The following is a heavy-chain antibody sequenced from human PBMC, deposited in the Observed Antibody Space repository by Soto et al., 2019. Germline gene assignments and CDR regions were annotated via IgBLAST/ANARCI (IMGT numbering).Heavy chain of an antibody. D-gene: IGHD3-10*01. CDR3: ARHQRRNYYGSGIYYNDY. CDR2: INHSGST. V-gene: IGHV4-34*01. Sequence: SETLSLTCAVYGGSFSGYYWSWIRQPPGKGLEWIGEINHSGSTNYNPSLKSRVTISVDTSKNQFSLKLSSVTAADTAVYYCARHQRRNYYGSGIYYNDYGGQGPLVTVSS. CDR1: GGSFSGYY. J-gene: IGHJ4*02.